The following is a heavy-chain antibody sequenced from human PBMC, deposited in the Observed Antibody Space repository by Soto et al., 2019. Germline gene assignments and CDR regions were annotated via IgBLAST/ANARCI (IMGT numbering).Heavy chain of an antibody. J-gene: IGHJ6*02. CDR2: IWYDGSNK. V-gene: IGHV3-33*01. D-gene: IGHD3-22*01. Sequence: QVQLVESGGGVVQPGRSLRLSCAASGVTFSSYGMHWVRQAPGKGLEWVAVIWYDGSNKYYAGSVKGRFTISRDNSKNALYLQMNSLRAEDTAVYYCARADSLGSHYYYGMDVWGQGTTVTVSS. CDR3: ARADSLGSHYYYGMDV. CDR1: GVTFSSYG.